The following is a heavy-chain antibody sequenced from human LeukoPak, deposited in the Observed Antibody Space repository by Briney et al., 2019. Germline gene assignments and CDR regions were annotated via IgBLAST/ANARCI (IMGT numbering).Heavy chain of an antibody. CDR2: IYYSGST. J-gene: IGHJ3*02. V-gene: IGHV4-59*01. D-gene: IGHD4-17*01. CDR3: ARGANYGDSGLDAFDI. Sequence: SETLSLTCTVSGGSISSYYWSWIRQPPGKGLEWIGYIYYSGSTIYNPSLRSRVTMSVDTSKNQFSLKLSSVTAADTGVFYCARGANYGDSGLDAFDIWGQGTMVTVS. CDR1: GGSISSYY.